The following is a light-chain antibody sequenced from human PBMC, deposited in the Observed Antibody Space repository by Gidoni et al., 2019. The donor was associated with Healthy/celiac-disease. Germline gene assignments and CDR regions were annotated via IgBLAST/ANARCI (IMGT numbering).Light chain of an antibody. CDR2: GAS. CDR1: QSVSSSY. Sequence: EIVLTQSPGTLSLSPGERATLSCRASQSVSSSYLAWYQQKPCQAPRLLIYGASSRAPGIPDRFSGSGSGTDFTLTISRLEPEDFAVYYCQQYGSSPRTFGQGTKVEIK. V-gene: IGKV3-20*01. CDR3: QQYGSSPRT. J-gene: IGKJ1*01.